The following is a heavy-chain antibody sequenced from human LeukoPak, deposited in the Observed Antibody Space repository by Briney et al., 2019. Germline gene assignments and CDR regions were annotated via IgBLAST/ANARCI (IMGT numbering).Heavy chain of an antibody. Sequence: GGSLRLSCAASGFTFSSYAMHWVRQAPGKGLEWVAVISYDGSNKYYADSVKGRFPISRDNSKNTLYLQMNSLRAEDTAVYYCDYWGQGTLVTVSS. CDR2: ISYDGSNK. CDR3: DY. CDR1: GFTFSSYA. J-gene: IGHJ4*02. V-gene: IGHV3-30*04.